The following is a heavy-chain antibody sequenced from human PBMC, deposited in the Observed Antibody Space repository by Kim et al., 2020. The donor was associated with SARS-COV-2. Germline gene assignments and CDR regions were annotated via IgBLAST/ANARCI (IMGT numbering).Heavy chain of an antibody. V-gene: IGHV1-46*01. J-gene: IGHJ4*02. D-gene: IGHD2-2*01. CDR3: ARYMPRFGVDY. Sequence: AQKFQGRATMTRATSTSTVYMALSSLRSEDTAVYYCARYMPRFGVDYWGQGTLVTVSS.